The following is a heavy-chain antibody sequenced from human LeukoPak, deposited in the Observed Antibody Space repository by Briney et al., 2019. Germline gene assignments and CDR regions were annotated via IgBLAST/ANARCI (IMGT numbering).Heavy chain of an antibody. CDR2: INRDGSEK. CDR1: GFTFSSYW. V-gene: IGHV3-7*01. Sequence: GGSLRLSCAASGFTFSSYWMSWVRQAPGKGLEWGANINRDGSEKYYVDSVKGRFTISRDNAKNSLYLQMNSLRAEDTAVYYCARPKYYDSSGTGAFDIWGQGTMVTVSS. CDR3: ARPKYYDSSGTGAFDI. D-gene: IGHD3-22*01. J-gene: IGHJ3*02.